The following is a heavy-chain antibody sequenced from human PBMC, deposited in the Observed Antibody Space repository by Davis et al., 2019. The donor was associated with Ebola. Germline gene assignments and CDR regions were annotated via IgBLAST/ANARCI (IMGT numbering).Heavy chain of an antibody. CDR3: ARDQPFVAVANY. CDR1: GFTFDDYA. D-gene: IGHD6-19*01. Sequence: GGSLRLSCAASGFTFDDYAMHWVRQAPGKGLEWVSGISWNSGSIGYADSVKGRFTISRDNAKNSLYLQMDSLRAEDTAVYYCARDQPFVAVANYWGQGTLVTVSS. V-gene: IGHV3-9*01. CDR2: ISWNSGSI. J-gene: IGHJ4*02.